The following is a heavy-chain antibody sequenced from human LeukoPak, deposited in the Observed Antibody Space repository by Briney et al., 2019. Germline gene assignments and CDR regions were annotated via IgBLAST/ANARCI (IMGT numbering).Heavy chain of an antibody. CDR1: GFTFTDVY. Sequence: GGSLRLFCAASGFTFTDVYMSWIRQSPGKGLEWLAYISPNSADISYADSVKGRFTISRDNAKNSLYLQMNSLRVEDTGIYYCSRDPRSLDYWGQGALVTVSS. V-gene: IGHV3-11*01. CDR3: SRDPRSLDY. CDR2: ISPNSADI. J-gene: IGHJ4*02.